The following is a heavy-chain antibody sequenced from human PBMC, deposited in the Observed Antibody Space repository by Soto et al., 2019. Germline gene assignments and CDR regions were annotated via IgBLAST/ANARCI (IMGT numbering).Heavy chain of an antibody. Sequence: QVQLVESGGGVVQPGRSLRLSCAASGFTFSSYGMHWLRQAPGKGLEWVAVISYDGSNKYYADSVKGRFTISRDNSKNTLYLQMNSLRAEDTAVYYCARELTFDYWGQGTLVTVSS. J-gene: IGHJ4*02. D-gene: IGHD3-9*01. CDR2: ISYDGSNK. CDR3: ARELTFDY. CDR1: GFTFSSYG. V-gene: IGHV3-30*03.